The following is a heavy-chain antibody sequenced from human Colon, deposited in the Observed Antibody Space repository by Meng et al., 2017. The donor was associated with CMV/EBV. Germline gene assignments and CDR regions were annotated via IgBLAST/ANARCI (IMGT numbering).Heavy chain of an antibody. J-gene: IGHJ4*02. CDR1: GESTKNYY. V-gene: IGHV4-4*07. CDR3: ARAGARGVPVDL. CDR2: IHYSGGT. D-gene: IGHD3-10*01. Sequence: QVQLQEAGPRLVKPSETLSLTCTGPGESTKNYYWTWLRQPAGKGLEWLGRIHYSGGTDDNPSLKSRVTLSIDTSKNQLSLKIYSVTAADTAVYYCARAGARGVPVDLWGQGTLVTVSS.